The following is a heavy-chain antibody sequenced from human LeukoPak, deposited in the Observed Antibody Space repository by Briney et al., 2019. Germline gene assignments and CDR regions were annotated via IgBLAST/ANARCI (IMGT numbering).Heavy chain of an antibody. CDR3: AKDVSPWVEQPGAGYFDY. J-gene: IGHJ4*01. V-gene: IGHV3-30*18. D-gene: IGHD1/OR15-1a*01. CDR2: ISYDGDKT. CDR1: GFPFSSYG. Sequence: PGGSLRLSCATSGFPFSSYGMHWVRQAPGKGLEWVAVISYDGDKTKYIDSVKGRFTISSDNSKKTVFLQMNSLRAEDTAVYYCAKDVSPWVEQPGAGYFDYLGPGTLGTGSS.